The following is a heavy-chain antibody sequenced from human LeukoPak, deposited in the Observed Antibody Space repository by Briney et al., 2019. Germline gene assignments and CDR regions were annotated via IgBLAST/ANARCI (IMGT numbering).Heavy chain of an antibody. D-gene: IGHD1-26*01. CDR3: ARDPSGSYSEDAFDI. J-gene: IGHJ3*02. Sequence: ASVKVSCKASGYTFTGYYMHWVRQAPGQGLEWMGWINPNSGGTNYAQKFQGRVTMTGDTSISTAYMELSRLRSDDTAVYYCARDPSGSYSEDAFDIWGQGTMVTVSS. CDR1: GYTFTGYY. CDR2: INPNSGGT. V-gene: IGHV1-2*02.